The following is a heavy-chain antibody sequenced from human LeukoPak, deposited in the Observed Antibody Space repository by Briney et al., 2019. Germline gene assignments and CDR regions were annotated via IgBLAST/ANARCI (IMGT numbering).Heavy chain of an antibody. J-gene: IGHJ4*02. V-gene: IGHV4-4*02. Sequence: SETLSLTCAVSGGSISSSNWWSWVRQPPGKGLEWIGEIYHSGSTYYNPSLKSRVTISVDTSKNQFSLKLSSVTAADTAVYYCARGYGYVPLDYWGQGTLVTVSS. CDR2: IYHSGST. CDR1: GGSISSSNW. D-gene: IGHD5-18*01. CDR3: ARGYGYVPLDY.